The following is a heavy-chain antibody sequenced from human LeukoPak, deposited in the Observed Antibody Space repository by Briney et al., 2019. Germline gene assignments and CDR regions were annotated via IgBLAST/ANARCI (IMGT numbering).Heavy chain of an antibody. Sequence: SETLSLTCTVSGGSISSYYWSWIRQPPGKGLEWIGYIYYSGSTNYNPSLKSRVTISVDTSKNQFSLKLSSVTAADTAVYYCARGGSYYYYMDVWGKGTTVTVSS. J-gene: IGHJ6*03. V-gene: IGHV4-59*01. CDR1: GGSISSYY. CDR2: IYYSGST. CDR3: ARGGSYYYYMDV.